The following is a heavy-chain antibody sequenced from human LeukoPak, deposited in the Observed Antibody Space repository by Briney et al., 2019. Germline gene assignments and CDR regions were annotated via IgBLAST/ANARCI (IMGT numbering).Heavy chain of an antibody. CDR3: ASGELDSLYYFDY. CDR2: IHGDGIST. D-gene: IGHD1-1*01. CDR1: GFTFSSHG. V-gene: IGHV3-74*01. Sequence: GGTLRLSCAASGFTFSSHGMNWVRQAPGKGLVWVSRIHGDGISTTYADSVKGRFTISRDNAKNTLYLQMNSLRAEDTAVYFCASGELDSLYYFDYWGQGTLVTVSS. J-gene: IGHJ4*02.